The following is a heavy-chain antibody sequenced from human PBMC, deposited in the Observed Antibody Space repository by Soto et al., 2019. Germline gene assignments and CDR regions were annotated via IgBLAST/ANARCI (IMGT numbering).Heavy chain of an antibody. V-gene: IGHV1-2*04. CDR1: GYTFTGYY. J-gene: IGHJ6*02. CDR2: INPNSGGT. CDR3: ARNFRRSQDYGMDV. Sequence: ASVKVSCKASGYTFTGYYMHWVRQAPRQGLEWMGWINPNSGGTNYAQKFQGWVTMTRDTSISTAYMELSRLRSDDTAVYYCARNFRRSQDYGMDVWGQGTTVTVSS.